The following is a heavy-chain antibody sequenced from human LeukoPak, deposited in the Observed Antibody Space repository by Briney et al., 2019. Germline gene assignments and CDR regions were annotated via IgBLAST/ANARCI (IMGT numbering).Heavy chain of an antibody. Sequence: GASVKVSSKASGGTFSSYAISWVRQAAGQGLEWMGWIIPIFGTANYAQKFQGRVTITTDESTSTAYMELSSLRSEDTAVYYCATISGAAGTEDTDFDYWGQGTLVTVSS. CDR1: GGTFSSYA. J-gene: IGHJ4*02. V-gene: IGHV1-69*05. CDR3: ATISGAAGTEDTDFDY. D-gene: IGHD6-13*01. CDR2: IIPIFGTA.